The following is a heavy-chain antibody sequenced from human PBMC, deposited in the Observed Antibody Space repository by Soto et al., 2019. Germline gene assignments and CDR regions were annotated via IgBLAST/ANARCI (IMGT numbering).Heavy chain of an antibody. V-gene: IGHV4-59*08. CDR2: VSSTGST. Sequence: SETLSLTCTVSGASITQYYWNWIRQSPGKGLEWIVSVSSTGSTVYNPSLKSRVTISVDTSKNQFSLKLSSVTAADTAVYYCARFNWYFDLWGRGTLVTVSS. J-gene: IGHJ2*01. CDR1: GASITQYY. CDR3: ARFNWYFDL.